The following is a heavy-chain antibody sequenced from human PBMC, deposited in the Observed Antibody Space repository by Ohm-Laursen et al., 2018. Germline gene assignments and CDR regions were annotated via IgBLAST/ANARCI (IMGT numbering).Heavy chain of an antibody. Sequence: SLRLSCAASGFTFSDYYMSWIRQAPGKGLEWVSYISSSDSTRFYADSVKGRFTISRDNSKNTLDLQMNSLRPEDTAVYYCVKESSTGYYRTADYWGQGTLVTVSS. D-gene: IGHD3-9*01. CDR2: ISSSDSTR. V-gene: IGHV3-11*04. CDR1: GFTFSDYY. CDR3: VKESSTGYYRTADY. J-gene: IGHJ4*02.